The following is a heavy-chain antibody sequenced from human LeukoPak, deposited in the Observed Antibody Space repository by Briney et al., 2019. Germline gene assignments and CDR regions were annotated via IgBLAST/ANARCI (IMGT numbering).Heavy chain of an antibody. CDR1: GYTFTSYG. Sequence: ASVKVSCKASGYTFTSYGISWVRQAPGQGLEWMGWISAYNGNTNYAQKLQGRVTLTTDTSTTTAYMELRSLRSEDTAVYYCARDNSVGDIAWWFDPWGQGTLVTVSS. V-gene: IGHV1-18*01. CDR3: ARDNSVGDIAWWFDP. J-gene: IGHJ5*02. CDR2: ISAYNGNT. D-gene: IGHD3-16*02.